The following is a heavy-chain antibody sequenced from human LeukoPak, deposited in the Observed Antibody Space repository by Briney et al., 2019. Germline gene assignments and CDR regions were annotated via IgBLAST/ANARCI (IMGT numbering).Heavy chain of an antibody. J-gene: IGHJ2*01. V-gene: IGHV1-8*02. CDR2: MNPNRGSA. Sequence: GASVKVSCKASGYSFTSFDINWVRRATGQGLEWMGWMNPNRGSAGYAQKFQGRVIMTGNTSISTAYIELSGLRSDDTAVYYCARETTASTTFDLWGRGTLVTVSS. CDR3: ARETTASTTFDL. D-gene: IGHD5/OR15-5a*01. CDR1: GYSFTSFD.